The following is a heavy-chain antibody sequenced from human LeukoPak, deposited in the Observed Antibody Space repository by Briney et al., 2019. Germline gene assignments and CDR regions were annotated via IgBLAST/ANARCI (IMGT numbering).Heavy chain of an antibody. Sequence: ASVKVSCKASGGTFSSYAISWVRQAPGQGLEWMGRIIPILGIANYAQKFQGRVTITADKSTSTAYMELSSLRSEDTAVYYCARYLTTVVTPGAYYFDYWGQGTLVTVSS. CDR2: IIPILGIA. D-gene: IGHD4-23*01. CDR1: GGTFSSYA. CDR3: ARYLTTVVTPGAYYFDY. J-gene: IGHJ4*02. V-gene: IGHV1-69*04.